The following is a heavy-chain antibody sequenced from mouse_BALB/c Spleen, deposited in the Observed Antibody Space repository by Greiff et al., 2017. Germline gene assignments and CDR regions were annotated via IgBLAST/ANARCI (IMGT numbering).Heavy chain of an antibody. CDR2: IYPGDGDT. D-gene: IGHD2-1*01. CDR1: GYTFTSYW. CDR3: ARGGYYGDY. V-gene: IGHV1-87*01. Sequence: LQESGAELARPGASVKLSCKASGYTFTSYWMQWVKQRPGQGLEWIGAIYPGDGDTRYTQKFKGKATLTADKSSSTAYMQLSSLASEDSAVYYCARGGYYGDYWGQGTTLTVSS. J-gene: IGHJ2*01.